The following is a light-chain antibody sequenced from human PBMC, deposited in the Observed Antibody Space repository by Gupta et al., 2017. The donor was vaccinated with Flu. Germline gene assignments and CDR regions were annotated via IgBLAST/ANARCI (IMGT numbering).Light chain of an antibody. CDR1: ALPKQF. V-gene: IGLV3-25*03. CDR2: KDS. Sequence: SSELTQPPSLSVSPGQTARISCSGDALPKQFASWYQQKPGQAPVLMIYKDSERPSGIPERFSGSSSGTTVTLTISGIQAEDEADYYCQSADSSGSYLIFGGGTKLTVL. CDR3: QSADSSGSYLI. J-gene: IGLJ2*01.